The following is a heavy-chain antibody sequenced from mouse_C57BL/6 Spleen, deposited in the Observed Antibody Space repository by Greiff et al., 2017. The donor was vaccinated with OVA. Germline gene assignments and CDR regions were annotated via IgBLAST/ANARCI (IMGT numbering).Heavy chain of an antibody. CDR1: GYTFTDYY. CDR3: ARKGHIDYGSVYYAMDY. CDR2: INPYNGGT. D-gene: IGHD1-1*01. Sequence: VQLQQSGPVLVKPGASVKMSCKASGYTFTDYYMNWVKQSHGKSLEWIGVINPYNGGTSYNQKFKGKATLTVDKSSSTAYMELNSLTSEDSAVYYYARKGHIDYGSVYYAMDYWGQGTSVTVSS. V-gene: IGHV1-19*01. J-gene: IGHJ4*01.